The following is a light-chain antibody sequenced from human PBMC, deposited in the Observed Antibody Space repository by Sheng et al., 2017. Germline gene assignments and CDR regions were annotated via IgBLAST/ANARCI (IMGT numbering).Light chain of an antibody. CDR1: KLGDKY. J-gene: IGLJ2*01. V-gene: IGLV3-1*01. CDR2: QDS. Sequence: SYELTQPPSVSVSPGQTASITCSGDKLGDKYACWYQQKPGQSPVLVIYQDSKRPSGIPERFSGSNSGNTATLTISGTQAMDEADYYCQAWDSSTNVVFGGGTQGDRP. CDR3: QAWDSSTNVV.